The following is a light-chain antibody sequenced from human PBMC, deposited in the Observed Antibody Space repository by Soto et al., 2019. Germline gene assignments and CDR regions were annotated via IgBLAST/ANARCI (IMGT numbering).Light chain of an antibody. CDR3: QQYGSTPLYS. CDR1: RSVDSNY. Sequence: EIVLTQSPGTLSLSPGERATLSCRASRSVDSNYLAWYQQKPGQGPRLLIFGASSRATGIPDRFSGSGSGTDFTLTISRLEPEDFAVDYCQQYGSTPLYSFGPGTNLDIK. J-gene: IGKJ2*01. V-gene: IGKV3-20*01. CDR2: GAS.